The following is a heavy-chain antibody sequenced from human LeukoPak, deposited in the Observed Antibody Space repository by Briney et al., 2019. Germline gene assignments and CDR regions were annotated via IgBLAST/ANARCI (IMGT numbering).Heavy chain of an antibody. CDR2: IKEDGSEK. V-gene: IGHV3-7*01. CDR3: ARRFIAAAFFDH. D-gene: IGHD6-13*01. J-gene: IGHJ4*02. CDR1: VFTFSSYW. Sequence: GRSLRLSSAASVFTFSSYWMSWVRQAPRKGLERVASIKEDGSEKYYVDSVRGRFTLSRDNAKNLLYLQMNSLRAEDTAVYYCARRFIAAAFFDHWGQGTLVAVSS.